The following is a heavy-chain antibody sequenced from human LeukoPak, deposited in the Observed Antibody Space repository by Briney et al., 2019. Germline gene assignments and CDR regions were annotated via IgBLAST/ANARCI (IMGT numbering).Heavy chain of an antibody. Sequence: GGSLRLSCAASGFTFSNSWMSWVRLAPGRGLEWVSYISSSGSTIYYADSVKGRFTISRDNAKNSLYLQMNSLRAEDTAVYYCARDGAAAGLDVWGKGTTVTISS. CDR3: ARDGAAAGLDV. CDR1: GFTFSNSW. D-gene: IGHD6-13*01. J-gene: IGHJ6*04. V-gene: IGHV3-48*04. CDR2: ISSSGSTI.